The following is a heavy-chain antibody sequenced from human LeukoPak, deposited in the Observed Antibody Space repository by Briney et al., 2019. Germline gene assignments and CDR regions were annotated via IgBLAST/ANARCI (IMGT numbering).Heavy chain of an antibody. CDR2: ISYDGSNT. CDR3: AKGSYYDSSGSFYFDY. V-gene: IGHV3-30*18. CDR1: GFIFSSYG. D-gene: IGHD3-22*01. J-gene: IGHJ4*02. Sequence: AGGSLRLSCAASGFIFSSYGMHWVRQAPDKGLEWVAVISYDGSNTYYADSVKGRFTISRDNSKNTLYVQVNSLGTEDTAAYYCAKGSYYDSSGSFYFDYWGQGTLVTVSS.